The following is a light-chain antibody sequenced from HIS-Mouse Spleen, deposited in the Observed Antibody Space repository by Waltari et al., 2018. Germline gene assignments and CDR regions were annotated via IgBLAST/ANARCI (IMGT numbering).Light chain of an antibody. CDR3: QVWDSSSDHPV. CDR1: NIGSKS. V-gene: IGLV3-21*02. Sequence: SYVLTQPPSVSVAPGQTARITCGGNNIGSKSVHWYQQKPGQAPVLVVYDDSDRPSGSPERFSGSNSGNTATLTISRVEAGDEADYYCQVWDSSSDHPVFGGGTKLTVL. CDR2: DDS. J-gene: IGLJ3*02.